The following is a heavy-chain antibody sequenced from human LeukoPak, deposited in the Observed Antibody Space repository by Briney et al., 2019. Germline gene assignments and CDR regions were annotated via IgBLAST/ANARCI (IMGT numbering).Heavy chain of an antibody. CDR1: GYTFTSYG. J-gene: IGHJ4*02. D-gene: IGHD4-17*01. CDR3: ASRHDYGDYGDY. CDR2: ISAYNGNT. Sequence: GASVTVSCKASGYTFTSYGISWVRQAPGQGLEWMGWISAYNGNTNYAQKLQGRVTMTTDTSTSTAYMELRSLRSDDTAVYYCASRHDYGDYGDYWGQGALVTVSS. V-gene: IGHV1-18*01.